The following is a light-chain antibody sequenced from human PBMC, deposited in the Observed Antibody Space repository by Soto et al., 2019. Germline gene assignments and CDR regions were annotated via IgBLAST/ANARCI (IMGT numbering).Light chain of an antibody. V-gene: IGKV1-5*03. CDR2: KAS. J-gene: IGKJ1*01. Sequence: IQMTPSPSTLSGSVGDRVTIPCRASQTISSWLAWYQQKPGKAPKLLIYKASTLKSGVPSRFSGSGSGTEFTLTISSLQPDDFATYCCQHYNSYSEAFGQGTKVELK. CDR3: QHYNSYSEA. CDR1: QTISSW.